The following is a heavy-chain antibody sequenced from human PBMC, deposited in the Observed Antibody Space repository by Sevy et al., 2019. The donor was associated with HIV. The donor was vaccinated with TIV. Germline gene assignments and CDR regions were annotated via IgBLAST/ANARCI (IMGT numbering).Heavy chain of an antibody. D-gene: IGHD6-6*01. CDR3: AREGVGAARHQWDYYYYYYMDV. CDR1: GYTFTGYY. V-gene: IGHV1-2*04. J-gene: IGHJ6*03. Sequence: ASVKVSCKASGYTFTGYYMHWVRQAPGQGLEWMGWINPNSGGTNYAQKFQGWVTMTRDTSISTAYMELSRLRSDDTAVYYCAREGVGAARHQWDYYYYYYMDVWGKGTTVTVSS. CDR2: INPNSGGT.